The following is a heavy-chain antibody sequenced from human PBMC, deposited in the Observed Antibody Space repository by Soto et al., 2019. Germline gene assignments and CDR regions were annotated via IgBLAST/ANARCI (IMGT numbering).Heavy chain of an antibody. Sequence: ASVKVSCKASGYTFTSYYMHWVRQAPGQGLEWMGIINPSGGGTSYAQKFQGRVTMTRDTSTSAVYMELSSLRSEDTAVYYCARAASPSLSIYYFDYWGQGTLVTVSS. CDR1: GYTFTSYY. D-gene: IGHD2-2*01. CDR2: INPSGGGT. V-gene: IGHV1-46*01. CDR3: ARAASPSLSIYYFDY. J-gene: IGHJ4*02.